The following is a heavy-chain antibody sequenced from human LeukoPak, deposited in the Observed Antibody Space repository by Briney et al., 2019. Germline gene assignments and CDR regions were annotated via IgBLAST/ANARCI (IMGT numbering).Heavy chain of an antibody. CDR2: ITPSGVST. J-gene: IGHJ6*02. V-gene: IGHV1-46*01. CDR1: GYTFTNYH. D-gene: IGHD3-10*01. CDR3: ARVRFGEFTYYYYGMDV. Sequence: ASVKVSCKASGYTFTNYHMHWVRQAPGQGLGWMGIITPSGVSTNYPQKFQGRVTMTRDTSTSTVYMELSSLRSEDTAVYYCARVRFGEFTYYYYGMDVWGQGTTVTVSS.